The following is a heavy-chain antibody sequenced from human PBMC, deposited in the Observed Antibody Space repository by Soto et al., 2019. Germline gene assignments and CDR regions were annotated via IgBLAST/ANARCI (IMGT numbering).Heavy chain of an antibody. CDR3: ARQGGRFGVLDS. J-gene: IGHJ4*02. Sequence: QLQLQESGPGLVKPSETLSLTCTVSGGSISSNIYYWGCIRQPPGKGLEWIGSIYYSGSTYYNPSLKSRVTISVDTSKSQFSLKLTSVTAADTAVYYCARQGGRFGVLDSWGQGTLVTVSS. CDR1: GGSISSNIYY. D-gene: IGHD3-10*01. V-gene: IGHV4-39*01. CDR2: IYYSGST.